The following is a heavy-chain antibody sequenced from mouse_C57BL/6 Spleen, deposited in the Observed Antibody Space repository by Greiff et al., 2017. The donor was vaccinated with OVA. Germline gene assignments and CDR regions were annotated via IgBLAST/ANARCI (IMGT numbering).Heavy chain of an antibody. CDR2: IRNKANGYTT. CDR1: GFTFTDYY. J-gene: IGHJ4*01. V-gene: IGHV7-3*01. D-gene: IGHD1-1*01. CDR3: ARSYGSSYAMDY. Sequence: EVKLMESGGGLVQPGGSLSLSCAASGFTFTDYYMSWVRQPPGKALEWLGFIRNKANGYTTEYSASVKGRFTISRDNSQSILYLQMNALRAEDSATYYCARSYGSSYAMDYWGQGTSVTVSS.